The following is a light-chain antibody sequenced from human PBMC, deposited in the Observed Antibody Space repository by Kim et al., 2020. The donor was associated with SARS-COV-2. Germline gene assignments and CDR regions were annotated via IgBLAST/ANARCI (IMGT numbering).Light chain of an antibody. Sequence: QSITIACTGTSRDVGGYNYVSWSQQHPGKAPKLMIYDVSNRPSGVSNRFSGSKSGNTASLTISGLQAEDEADYYCSSYTSSSTPYVFGTGTKVTVL. CDR1: SRDVGGYNY. CDR2: DVS. CDR3: SSYTSSSTPYV. J-gene: IGLJ1*01. V-gene: IGLV2-14*03.